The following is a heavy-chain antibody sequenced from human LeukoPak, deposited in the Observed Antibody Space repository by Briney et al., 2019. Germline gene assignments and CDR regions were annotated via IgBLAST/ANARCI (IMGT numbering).Heavy chain of an antibody. V-gene: IGHV1-8*02. D-gene: IGHD2/OR15-2a*01. J-gene: IGHJ4*02. CDR3: ARVFNRWAGSLGPWGY. CDR2: MNPNSGNT. CDR1: GYTFTGYY. Sequence: GASVKVSCKASGYTFTGYYTHWVRQAPGQGLEWMGWMNPNSGNTGYAQKFQGRVTMTRNTSISTAYMELSSLRSEDTAVYYCARVFNRWAGSLGPWGYWGQGTLVTVSS.